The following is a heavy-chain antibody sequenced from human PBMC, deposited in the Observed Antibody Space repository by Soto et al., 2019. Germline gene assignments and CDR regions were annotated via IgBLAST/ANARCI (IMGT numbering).Heavy chain of an antibody. J-gene: IGHJ6*02. Sequence: TLSLTCAVSGYSISSSNWWGWIRQPPGKGLEWIGSIYYSGSTYYNPSLKSRVTISVDTSKNQFSLKLSSVTAADTAVYYCARQVAPVRGYSGYDTGKDYYYYGMDVWGQGTTVTVSS. CDR1: GYSISSSNW. CDR3: ARQVAPVRGYSGYDTGKDYYYYGMDV. V-gene: IGHV4-39*01. CDR2: IYYSGST. D-gene: IGHD5-12*01.